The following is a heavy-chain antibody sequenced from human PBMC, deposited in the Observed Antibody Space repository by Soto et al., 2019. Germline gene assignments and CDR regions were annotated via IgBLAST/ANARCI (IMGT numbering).Heavy chain of an antibody. CDR2: MNPNSGNT. Sequence: GASVKVSCKASGYTFTSYDINWVRQATGQGLEWMGWMNPNSGNTGYAQKFQGRVTMTRNTSISTAYMELSSLRSEDTAVYYCAREGFGELLSRYYYYGMDVWGQGTTVTVSS. V-gene: IGHV1-8*01. CDR3: AREGFGELLSRYYYYGMDV. J-gene: IGHJ6*02. CDR1: GYTFTSYD. D-gene: IGHD3-10*01.